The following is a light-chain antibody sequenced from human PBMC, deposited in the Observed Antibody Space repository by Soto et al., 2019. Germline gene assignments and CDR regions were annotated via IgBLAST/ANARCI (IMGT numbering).Light chain of an antibody. CDR2: DVS. Sequence: QSALTQPPSVSGSPGQSITISCTGTSSDVGGYNYVSWYQQYPGKAPKLMIYDVSNRPSGVSNRFSGSKSGNTASLTISGLQAEDEADYYCSSYTSSIPLVFGGGTKLTVL. CDR1: SSDVGGYNY. V-gene: IGLV2-14*01. J-gene: IGLJ2*01. CDR3: SSYTSSIPLV.